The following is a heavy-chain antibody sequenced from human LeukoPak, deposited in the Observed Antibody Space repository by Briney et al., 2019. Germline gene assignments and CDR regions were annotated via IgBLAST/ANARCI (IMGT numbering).Heavy chain of an antibody. CDR1: GNYW. CDR3: VSFYETY. Sequence: GGSLRLSCAASGNYWMHWVRQAPGKGLVWVSHINSDGSWTSYADSVKGRFTISKDNAKNTVYLQMSSLRAEDTAVYYCVSFYETYWGRGTLVTVSS. CDR2: INSDGSWT. V-gene: IGHV3-74*01. D-gene: IGHD2/OR15-2a*01. J-gene: IGHJ4*02.